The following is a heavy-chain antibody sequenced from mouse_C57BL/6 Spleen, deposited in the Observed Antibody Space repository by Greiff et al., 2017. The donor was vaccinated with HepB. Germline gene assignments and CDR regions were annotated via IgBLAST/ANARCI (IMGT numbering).Heavy chain of an antibody. D-gene: IGHD3-2*02. J-gene: IGHJ2*01. CDR2: INPNNGGT. V-gene: IGHV1-22*01. CDR1: GYTFTDYN. CDR3: ARKEDSSGYRENYFDY. Sequence: EVKLQESGPELVKPGASVKMSCKASGYTFTDYNMHWVKQSHGKSLEWIGYINPNNGGTSYNQKFKGKATLTVNKSSSTAYMELRSLTSEDSAVYYCARKEDSSGYRENYFDYWGQGTTLTVSS.